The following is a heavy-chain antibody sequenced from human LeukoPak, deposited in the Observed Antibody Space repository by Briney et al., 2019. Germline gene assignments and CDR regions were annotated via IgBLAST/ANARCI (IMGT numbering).Heavy chain of an antibody. CDR3: ARELLGHGYNSGDFDY. Sequence: GGSLRLSCAASGFTFSSYWMNWVRQTPGKGLEWVANIKQDGSEKYYVGSVKGRFTISRDNAKNSLYLQMNSLRAEDTAVYYCARELLGHGYNSGDFDYWGQGALVTVSS. J-gene: IGHJ4*02. CDR2: IKQDGSEK. D-gene: IGHD5-24*01. V-gene: IGHV3-7*01. CDR1: GFTFSSYW.